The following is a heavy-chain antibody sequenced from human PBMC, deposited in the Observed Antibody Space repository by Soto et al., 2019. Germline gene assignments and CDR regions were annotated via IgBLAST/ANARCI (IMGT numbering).Heavy chain of an antibody. V-gene: IGHV3-64*02. CDR3: ARGAGWFDY. CDR2: ISSNGGST. J-gene: IGHJ4*02. Sequence: EVQLVESGEGLVQPGGSLRLSCAASGFTFSSYAMHWVRQAPGKGLEYVSAISSNGGSTYYADSVKGRFTISRDNSTNPLYLQMGSLRAEDMAVYYCARGAGWFDYWGQGTLVTVSS. D-gene: IGHD2-15*01. CDR1: GFTFSSYA.